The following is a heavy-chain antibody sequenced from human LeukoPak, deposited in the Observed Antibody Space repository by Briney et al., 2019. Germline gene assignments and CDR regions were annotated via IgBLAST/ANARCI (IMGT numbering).Heavy chain of an antibody. CDR1: GGSFSGYY. CDR3: ARAAGLRGYSYGPRLQH. Sequence: SETLSLTCAVYGGSFSGYYWSWLRQPPGKGLEWLAEINHSGSTNYNPSLKSRVTISVDTSKNQFSLKLSSVTAADTAVYYCARAAGLRGYSYGPRLQHWGQGTLVTVSS. D-gene: IGHD5-18*01. J-gene: IGHJ1*01. CDR2: INHSGST. V-gene: IGHV4-34*01.